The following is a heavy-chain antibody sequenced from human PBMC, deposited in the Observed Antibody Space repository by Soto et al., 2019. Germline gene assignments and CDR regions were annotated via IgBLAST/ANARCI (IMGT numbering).Heavy chain of an antibody. CDR3: AREGDAYRGIVGATWRRYYYYGMDV. V-gene: IGHV3-33*01. J-gene: IGHJ6*02. CDR1: GFTFSSYG. CDR2: IWYDGSNK. Sequence: GGSLRLSCAASGFTFSSYGMHWVRQAPGKGLEWVAVIWYDGSNKYYADSVKGRFTISRDNSKNTLYLQMNSLRAEDTAVYYCAREGDAYRGIVGATWRRYYYYGMDVWGQGTTVTVSS. D-gene: IGHD1-26*01.